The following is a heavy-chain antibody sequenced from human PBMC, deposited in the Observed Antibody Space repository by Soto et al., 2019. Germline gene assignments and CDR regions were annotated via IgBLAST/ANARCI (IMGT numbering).Heavy chain of an antibody. CDR2: IYYSGST. D-gene: IGHD6-13*01. CDR1: GGSISSGDYY. Sequence: SETLSLTCTVSGGSISSGDYYWSWIRQPPGKGLEWIGYIYYSGSTYYNPSLKSRVTISVDTSKNQFSLKLSSVTAADTAVYYCARSKGGAAGNYYYYGMDVWGQGTTVTVS. CDR3: ARSKGGAAGNYYYYGMDV. V-gene: IGHV4-30-4*01. J-gene: IGHJ6*02.